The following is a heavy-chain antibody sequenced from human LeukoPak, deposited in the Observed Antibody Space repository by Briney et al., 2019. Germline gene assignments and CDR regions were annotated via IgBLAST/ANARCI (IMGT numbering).Heavy chain of an antibody. Sequence: PGGSLRLSCAASGFTFSNAWMSWVRQAPGKGLEWVGRIKSKTDGGTTDYAAPVKGRFTISRDDSKNTLYLQMNSLKTEDTAVYYCTTGATMIVVEEVDYWGQGTLVTVSS. CDR2: IKSKTDGGTT. D-gene: IGHD3-22*01. V-gene: IGHV3-15*01. CDR1: GFTFSNAW. J-gene: IGHJ4*02. CDR3: TTGATMIVVEEVDY.